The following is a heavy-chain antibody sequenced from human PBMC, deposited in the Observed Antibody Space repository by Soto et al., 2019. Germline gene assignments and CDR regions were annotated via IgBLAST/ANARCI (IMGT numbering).Heavy chain of an antibody. CDR3: AMFLAVAGTKYYYYYYGMDV. V-gene: IGHV4-34*01. D-gene: IGHD6-19*01. Sequence: SETLSLTCAVYGGSFSGYYWSWIRQPPGKGLEWIGEINHSGNTNYNPSLKSRVTISVDTPKNQFSLKLSSVTAADTAVYYCAMFLAVAGTKYYYYYYGMDVWGQGTTVTVSS. J-gene: IGHJ6*02. CDR1: GGSFSGYY. CDR2: INHSGNT.